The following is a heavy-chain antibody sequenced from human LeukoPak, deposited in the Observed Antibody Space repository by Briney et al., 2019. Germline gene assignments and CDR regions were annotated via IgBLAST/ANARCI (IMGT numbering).Heavy chain of an antibody. V-gene: IGHV3-30*18. J-gene: IGHJ6*02. CDR1: GFTFSNYG. CDR3: AKGRQWLDIYYGMDV. D-gene: IGHD6-19*01. Sequence: PGGSLRLACEVSGFTFSNYGMHWVRQAPGKGLEWVAVISYDGSNKYYADSVKCRFTISRDNSKNTLHLQMNSLRAEDTAVYYCAKGRQWLDIYYGMDVWGQGTTVSVSS. CDR2: ISYDGSNK.